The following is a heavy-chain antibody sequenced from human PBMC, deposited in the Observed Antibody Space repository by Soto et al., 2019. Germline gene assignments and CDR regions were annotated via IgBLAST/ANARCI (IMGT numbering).Heavy chain of an antibody. CDR3: ARDDHIVVVPTSLGAMDV. Sequence: SETLSLTCAVSGGSISSSSYYWGWIRQPPGKGLEWIGSIYYSGSTYYNPSLKSRVTISLDKSKNQFSLKLTSVTAADSAVYYCARDDHIVVVPTSLGAMDVWGQGTTVTVSS. CDR2: IYYSGST. D-gene: IGHD2-2*01. V-gene: IGHV4-39*07. J-gene: IGHJ6*02. CDR1: GGSISSSSYY.